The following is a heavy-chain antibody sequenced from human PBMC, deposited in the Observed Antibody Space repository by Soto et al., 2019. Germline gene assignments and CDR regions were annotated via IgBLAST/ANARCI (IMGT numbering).Heavy chain of an antibody. J-gene: IGHJ3*02. CDR3: ARGRGANAFDI. D-gene: IGHD1-26*01. CDR1: GFTFSSYS. Sequence: PGGSLRLSCAASGFTFSSYSMNWVRQAPGKGLEWVSSISSSSSYIYYADSVKGRLTISRDNAKNSLYLQMNSLRAEDTAVYYCARGRGANAFDIWGQGTMVTVSS. V-gene: IGHV3-21*01. CDR2: ISSSSSYI.